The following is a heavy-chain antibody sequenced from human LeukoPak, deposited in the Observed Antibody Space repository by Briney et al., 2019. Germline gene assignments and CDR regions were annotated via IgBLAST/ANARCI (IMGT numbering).Heavy chain of an antibody. J-gene: IGHJ5*02. CDR2: INHSGST. CDR3: ARGYNENWFDP. CDR1: GGSFGGYY. V-gene: IGHV4-34*01. Sequence: SETLSLTCGVSGGSFGGYYWTWIRQPPGKGLEWIGEINHSGSTNYNPSLKSRVTISVDTSKNQFSLKLSSVTAADTAVYYCARGYNENWFDPWGQGTLVTVSS. D-gene: IGHD5-24*01.